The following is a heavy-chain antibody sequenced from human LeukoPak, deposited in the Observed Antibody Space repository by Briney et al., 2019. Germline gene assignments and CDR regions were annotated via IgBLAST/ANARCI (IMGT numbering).Heavy chain of an antibody. CDR2: IYPGDSDT. CDR1: GYSFTSYW. V-gene: IGHV5-51*01. Sequence: GESLKISCKGSGYSFTSYWIGWVRQMPGKGLERMGIIYPGDSDTRYSPSFQGQVTISADKSISTAYLQWSSLKASDTAMYYCARPGYCSGGSCYYPAPLDYWGQGTLVTVSS. CDR3: ARPGYCSGGSCYYPAPLDY. J-gene: IGHJ4*02. D-gene: IGHD2-15*01.